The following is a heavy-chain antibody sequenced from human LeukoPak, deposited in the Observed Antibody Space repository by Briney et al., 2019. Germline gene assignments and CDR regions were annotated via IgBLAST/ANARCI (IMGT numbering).Heavy chain of an antibody. Sequence: ASVKVSCKASGYTFTGYYMHWVRQAPGQGLEWMGRINPNSGGTNYAQKFQGRVTMTRDTSISTAYMELSRLRSDDTAVYYCARDGARGDYVDYWGQGTPVTVSS. D-gene: IGHD3-16*01. J-gene: IGHJ4*02. CDR2: INPNSGGT. V-gene: IGHV1-2*06. CDR3: ARDGARGDYVDY. CDR1: GYTFTGYY.